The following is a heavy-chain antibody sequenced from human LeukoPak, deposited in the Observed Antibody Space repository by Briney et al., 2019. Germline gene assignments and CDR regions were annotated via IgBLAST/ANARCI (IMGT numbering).Heavy chain of an antibody. V-gene: IGHV3-30-3*01. CDR2: ISYDGSNK. CDR3: ARSERVEVPAAIGLRYYYYGMDV. CDR1: GFTFSSYA. D-gene: IGHD2-2*01. Sequence: GSLRLSCAASGFTFSSYAMHWVRQAPGKGLEWVAVISYDGSNKYYADSVKGRFTISRDNSKNTLYLQMNSLRAEDTAVYYCARSERVEVPAAIGLRYYYYGMDVWGQGTTVTVS. J-gene: IGHJ6*02.